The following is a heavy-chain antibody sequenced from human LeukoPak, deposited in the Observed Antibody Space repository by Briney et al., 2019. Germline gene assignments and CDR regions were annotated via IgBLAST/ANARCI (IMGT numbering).Heavy chain of an antibody. CDR2: IYHSGST. CDR3: ARVRGTVAIDY. J-gene: IGHJ4*02. V-gene: IGHV4-30-2*01. CDR1: GGSISSGGYY. Sequence: SQTLSLTCTVSGGSISSGGYYWSWIRQPPGKGLEWIGYIYHSGSTYYNPSLKSRVTISVDRSKNQFSLKLSSVTAADTAVYYCARVRGTVAIDYWGQGTLVTVSS. D-gene: IGHD5-12*01.